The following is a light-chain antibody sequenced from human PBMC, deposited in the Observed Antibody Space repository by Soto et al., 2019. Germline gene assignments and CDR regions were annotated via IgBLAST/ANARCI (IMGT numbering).Light chain of an antibody. J-gene: IGLJ2*01. CDR2: TNT. V-gene: IGLV1-40*01. CDR1: NSNIGAGFD. Sequence: VLTQPPSVSGAPGQRVTISCTGSNSNIGAGFDVHWYQQLPGTAPKLLIYTNTNRPSGVPDRFSGSKSGTSASLAITGLQAEDEADYYCQSYDSSLSVHVIFGGGTKLTVL. CDR3: QSYDSSLSVHVI.